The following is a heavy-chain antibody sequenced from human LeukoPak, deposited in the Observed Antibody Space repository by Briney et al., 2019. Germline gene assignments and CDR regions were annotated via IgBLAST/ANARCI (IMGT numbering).Heavy chain of an antibody. J-gene: IGHJ6*03. CDR2: ISSRTSYI. D-gene: IGHD2-15*01. CDR3: ARGYCSGGSCYSYYYYNYMDV. Sequence: GGSLRLSCAASGFTFSSHSMSWVRQAPGKGLEWVSSISSRTSYIFHADSVKGRFTISRDNAKNSLYLQMNSLRAEDTAVYYCARGYCSGGSCYSYYYYNYMDVWGKGTTVTVSS. CDR1: GFTFSSHS. V-gene: IGHV3-21*01.